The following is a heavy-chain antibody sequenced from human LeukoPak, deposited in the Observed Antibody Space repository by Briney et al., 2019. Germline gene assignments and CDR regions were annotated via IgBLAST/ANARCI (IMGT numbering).Heavy chain of an antibody. CDR3: ARYYSSGWFDY. V-gene: IGHV3-53*01. D-gene: IGHD6-19*01. CDR2: IYGGGGT. Sequence: PGGSLRLSCAASGFTVSNNYMTWVRQAPGKGLEWVSLIYGGGGTYYADSVKGRFTISRDDSKNTLYLQMNSLRAEDTAVYYCARYYSSGWFDYCGQGTLVTVSS. CDR1: GFTVSNNY. J-gene: IGHJ4*02.